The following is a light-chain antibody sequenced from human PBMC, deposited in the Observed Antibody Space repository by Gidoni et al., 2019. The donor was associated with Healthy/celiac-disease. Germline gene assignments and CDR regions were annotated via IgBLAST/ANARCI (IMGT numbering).Light chain of an antibody. Sequence: ELVLTQSPGTLSLSPGERATLSCRASQSVSSSYLAWYQQKPGQAPRLLIYGASSRATGIPDRFSGSGSGTDFTLTISRLEPEDFAVYYCQQYGSSPQGFTFGPXTKVDIK. CDR1: QSVSSSY. J-gene: IGKJ3*01. CDR2: GAS. V-gene: IGKV3-20*01. CDR3: QQYGSSPQGFT.